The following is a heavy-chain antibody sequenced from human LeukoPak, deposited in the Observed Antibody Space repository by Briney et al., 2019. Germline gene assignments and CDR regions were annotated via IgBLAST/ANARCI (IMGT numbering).Heavy chain of an antibody. Sequence: PSETLSLTCTVSGGSISSSSYYWGWIRQPPGKGLGWMGSIYYSGSTYYNPSLKSRVTISVDTSKNQFSLKLSSVTAADTAVYYCARHLLFIEPYDSSGYLDYWGQGTLVTVSS. CDR3: ARHLLFIEPYDSSGYLDY. D-gene: IGHD3-22*01. J-gene: IGHJ4*02. CDR2: IYYSGST. V-gene: IGHV4-39*01. CDR1: GGSISSSSYY.